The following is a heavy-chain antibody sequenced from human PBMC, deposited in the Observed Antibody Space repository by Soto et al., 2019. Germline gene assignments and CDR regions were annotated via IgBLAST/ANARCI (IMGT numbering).Heavy chain of an antibody. CDR1: GFTFSDYY. CDR3: ARLRLTGYFDY. V-gene: IGHV3-11*05. Sequence: QVQLVESGGGLVKPGGSLRLSCVASGFTFSDYYMTWIRQAPGKGLEWLSYISTSSSYTNYADSVKGRFTISRDNAMNSLYLQMNRLRAEDTAVYYCARLRLTGYFDYWGQGTLVTVSS. CDR2: ISTSSSYT. J-gene: IGHJ4*02.